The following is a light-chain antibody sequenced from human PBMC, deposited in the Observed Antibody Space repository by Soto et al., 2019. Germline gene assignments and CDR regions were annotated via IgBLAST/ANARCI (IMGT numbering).Light chain of an antibody. V-gene: IGKV1-39*01. CDR3: QHGYGTPLT. J-gene: IGKJ4*01. CDR2: AAS. Sequence: DIQMTQSQSSLSASVGDRVTITYRASQSISTYLHWYQQKPGKAPNLLIYAASTLQSGVPSRFSGSGSGTDFTLTISSLQPEDFATYFCQHGYGTPLTFGGGTKVDIK. CDR1: QSISTY.